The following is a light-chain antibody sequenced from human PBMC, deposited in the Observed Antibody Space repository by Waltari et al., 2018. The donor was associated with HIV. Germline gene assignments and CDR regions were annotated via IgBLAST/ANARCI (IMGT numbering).Light chain of an antibody. J-gene: IGLJ2*01. Sequence: QSALTQPASVSGSPGQSISISCTGTSSDVGGYNAVSWSQQHPAKAPKLVILEVSNRPSGVSNRFSGSKSGNRASLTISGLQAEDEAYYYCSSYTSSDTVVFGGGTKVTVL. CDR1: SSDVGGYNA. CDR3: SSYTSSDTVV. V-gene: IGLV2-14*01. CDR2: EVS.